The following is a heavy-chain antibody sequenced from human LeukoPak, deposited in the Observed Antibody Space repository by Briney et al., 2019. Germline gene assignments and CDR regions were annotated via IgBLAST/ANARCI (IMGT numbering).Heavy chain of an antibody. D-gene: IGHD3-22*01. V-gene: IGHV3-48*03. CDR1: GFTFSSYE. J-gene: IGHJ4*02. Sequence: GGSLRLSCAASGFTFSSYEMNWVRQAPGKGLEWVSYISSSGSTIYYADSVKGRFTIPRDNAKNSLYLQMNSLRAEDTAVYYCARSYYYDSSGYYYDYWGQGTLVTVSS. CDR2: ISSSGSTI. CDR3: ARSYYYDSSGYYYDY.